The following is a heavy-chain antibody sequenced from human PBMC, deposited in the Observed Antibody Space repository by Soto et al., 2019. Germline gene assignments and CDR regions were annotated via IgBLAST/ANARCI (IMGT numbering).Heavy chain of an antibody. D-gene: IGHD5-18*01. CDR3: ATHRYSYGYDLWFSFDY. Sequence: ASVKVSCKVSGYTLTELSMHWVRQAPGKGLEWMGGFDPEDGETIYAQKFQGRVTMTEDTSTDTAYMELSSLRSEDTAVYYCATHRYSYGYDLWFSFDYWGQGTLVTVSS. CDR1: GYTLTELS. V-gene: IGHV1-24*01. CDR2: FDPEDGET. J-gene: IGHJ4*02.